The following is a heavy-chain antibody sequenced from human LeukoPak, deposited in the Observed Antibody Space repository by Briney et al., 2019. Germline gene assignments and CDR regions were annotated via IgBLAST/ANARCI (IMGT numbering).Heavy chain of an antibody. J-gene: IGHJ4*02. Sequence: SETLSLTCTVSGGFICSYYGSWIRQTPGKGLEWIGYIYYSGSTNYNPSLKSRVTISVDTSKNQFSLKLSSVTAADTAVYFCARHGASGSYLYYFDYWGQGTLVTVSS. V-gene: IGHV4-59*08. CDR3: ARHGASGSYLYYFDY. D-gene: IGHD1-26*01. CDR1: GGFICSYY. CDR2: IYYSGST.